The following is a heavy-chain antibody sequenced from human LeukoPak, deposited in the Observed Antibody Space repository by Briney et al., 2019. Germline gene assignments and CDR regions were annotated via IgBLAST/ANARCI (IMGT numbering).Heavy chain of an antibody. J-gene: IGHJ4*02. D-gene: IGHD3-22*01. CDR3: AREARDSSGYYRFDY. Sequence: ASVKVSCKASGYNFTDYYIHWVRQAPGQGPEWMGWINPNSGGTNYAQNLQGRVTMTRDTSISTAYMELSRLRSDDTAVYFCAREARDSSGYYRFDYWGQGTLVAVSS. CDR2: INPNSGGT. V-gene: IGHV1-2*02. CDR1: GYNFTDYY.